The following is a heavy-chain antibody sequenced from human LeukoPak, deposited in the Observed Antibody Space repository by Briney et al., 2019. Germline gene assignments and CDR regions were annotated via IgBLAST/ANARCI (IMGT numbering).Heavy chain of an antibody. D-gene: IGHD5-18*01. J-gene: IGHJ4*02. CDR3: ARAYSYGYGPLDY. Sequence: GASVKVSCKSSGYSFTSYGINWVRQAPGQGLEWMGWISTDNGNTDYAQNLQGRVTMTTDTSTSTVYMEVRSLRSDDTAVYYCARAYSYGYGPLDYWGQGTLVTVSS. CDR1: GYSFTSYG. CDR2: ISTDNGNT. V-gene: IGHV1-18*04.